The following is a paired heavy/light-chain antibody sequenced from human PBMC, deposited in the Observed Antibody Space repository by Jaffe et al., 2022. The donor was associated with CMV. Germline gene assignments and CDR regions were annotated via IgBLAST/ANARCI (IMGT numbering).Heavy chain of an antibody. CDR2: INTYKGNS. CDR3: ARDQSGWGSLDH. V-gene: IGHV1-18*01. CDR1: GYSFRNFG. Sequence: QVQLVQSGAEVKKPGASVKVSCKASGYSFRNFGISWVRQAPGQGLEWMGWINTYKGNSKSIQKVQGRVTMTADTSTSTAYMELQSLRSDDTAVYYCARDQSGWGSLDHWGQGTLVTVSS. J-gene: IGHJ4*02. D-gene: IGHD3-16*01.
Light chain of an antibody. CDR1: NSNIGAGYD. V-gene: IGLV1-40*01. J-gene: IGLJ2*01. CDR3: QSYDRNLGGLVV. Sequence: QSGLTQSPSVSGAPGQKITISCIGSNSNIGAGYDVHWYQHLPGTAPKLIITANSNRPSGVPDRFSGSKSGTSASLAITGLQTEDEADYYCQSYDRNLGGLVVFGGGTKVTVL. CDR2: ANS.